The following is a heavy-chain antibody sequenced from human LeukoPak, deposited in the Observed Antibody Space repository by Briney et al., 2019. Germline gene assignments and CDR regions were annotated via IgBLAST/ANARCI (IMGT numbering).Heavy chain of an antibody. CDR3: ARGYSGSYSTYYYYYYMDV. V-gene: IGHV4-59*01. J-gene: IGHJ6*03. D-gene: IGHD1-26*01. CDR2: IYYSGST. Sequence: SETLSLTCTVSGGSISSYYWSWTRQPPGKGLEWIGYIYYSGSTNYNPSLKSRVTISVDTSKNQFSLKLSSVTAADTAVYYCARGYSGSYSTYYYYYYMDVWGKGTTVTISS. CDR1: GGSISSYY.